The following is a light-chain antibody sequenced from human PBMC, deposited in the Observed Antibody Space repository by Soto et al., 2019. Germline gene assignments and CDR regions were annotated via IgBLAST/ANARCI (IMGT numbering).Light chain of an antibody. CDR3: QQYNSYSWT. CDR1: QSISSW. V-gene: IGKV1-5*01. CDR2: DAS. J-gene: IGKJ1*01. Sequence: DIQMTQSPSSLSASVGDRVTIACRASQSISSWLAWYQQKPGKAPKLLIYDASSLEGGVPSRFSGSGSGTEFTLTISSLQPDQFATDYCQQYNSYSWTFGQGTKVDI.